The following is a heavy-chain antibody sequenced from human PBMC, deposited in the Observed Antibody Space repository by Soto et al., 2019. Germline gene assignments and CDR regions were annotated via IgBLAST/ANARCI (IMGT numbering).Heavy chain of an antibody. V-gene: IGHV4-34*01. CDR3: ARGVLAASYNIVVVVAATPLYAFDI. CDR1: GGSFSGYY. CDR2: INHSGST. Sequence: QVQLQQWGAGLLKPSETLSLTCAVYGGSFSGYYWSWIRQPPGKGLEWIGEINHSGSTNYNPSLKSRVTISVDTSKNQFSLKLSSVTAADTAVYYCARGVLAASYNIVVVVAATPLYAFDIWGQGTMVTVSS. D-gene: IGHD2-15*01. J-gene: IGHJ3*02.